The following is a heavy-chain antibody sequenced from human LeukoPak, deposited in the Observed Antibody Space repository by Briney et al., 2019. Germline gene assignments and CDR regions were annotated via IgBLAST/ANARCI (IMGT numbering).Heavy chain of an antibody. CDR3: ARVWYSSSSSAFDI. J-gene: IGHJ3*02. D-gene: IGHD6-13*01. V-gene: IGHV3-30-3*01. CDR1: GFTFSSYA. Sequence: GGSLRLSCATSGFTFSSYAMHWVRQAPGKGLEWVAVISYDGSNKYYADSVKGRFTISRDNSKNTLYLQMNSLRAEDTAVYYCARVWYSSSSSAFDIWGQGTMVTVSS. CDR2: ISYDGSNK.